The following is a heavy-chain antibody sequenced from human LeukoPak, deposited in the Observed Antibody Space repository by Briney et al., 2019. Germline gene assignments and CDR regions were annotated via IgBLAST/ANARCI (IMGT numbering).Heavy chain of an antibody. CDR1: GDTVSNTRSA. Sequence: SQTLSLTCAISGDTVSNTRSAWNWIRQSPSRGLEWLGRTYYRSKWYTDYAVPVKSRITINPDTSKNQSSLHLNSVTPEDTAVYYCARVNSWTEEPDTGFDYWGQGTLVTVSS. CDR2: TYYRSKWYT. D-gene: IGHD1-14*01. V-gene: IGHV6-1*01. CDR3: ARVNSWTEEPDTGFDY. J-gene: IGHJ4*02.